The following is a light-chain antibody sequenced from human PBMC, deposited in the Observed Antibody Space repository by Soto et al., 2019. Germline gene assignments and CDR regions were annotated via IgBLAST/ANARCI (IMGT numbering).Light chain of an antibody. V-gene: IGLV2-14*01. J-gene: IGLJ2*01. CDR3: SSYTSSSPPVV. CDR2: GVS. Sequence: QSALTQPASVSGSPGQSITLSCTGTSSDVGGYSYVSWYQQHPGKAPKLMIYGVSNRPSGVSNRFSGSKSGNTASLTISGLQAEDEADYYCSSYTSSSPPVVFGGGTKLTVL. CDR1: SSDVGGYSY.